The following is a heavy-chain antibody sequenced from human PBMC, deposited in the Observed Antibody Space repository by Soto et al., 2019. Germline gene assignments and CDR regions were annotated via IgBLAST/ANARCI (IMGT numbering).Heavy chain of an antibody. Sequence: PSETLSLTCAVSGGSISSSNWWSWVRQPPGKGLEWIGYIYHSGSTYYNPSLKSRVTISVDRSKNQFSLKLSSVTAADTAVYYCARSTYYYDSSGSFDYWGQGTLVTVPQ. CDR3: ARSTYYYDSSGSFDY. D-gene: IGHD3-22*01. CDR2: IYHSGST. V-gene: IGHV4-4*02. CDR1: GGSISSSNW. J-gene: IGHJ4*02.